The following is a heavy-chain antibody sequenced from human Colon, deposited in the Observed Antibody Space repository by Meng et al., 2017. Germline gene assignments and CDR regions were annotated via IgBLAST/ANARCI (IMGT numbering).Heavy chain of an antibody. D-gene: IGHD3-10*02. CDR3: ASAWGDVRGGFDF. V-gene: IGHV6-1*01. Sequence: HVNLHQAGPGQLKPSPTLSLTFANIGDSGSGNTATWYWFRQSPSRGLEWLGRTYYRSTYYNDYALSVKSRITINPDTSTNQFSLQLNSVPPEDTAIYYCASAWGDVRGGFDFWGQGTLVTVSS. J-gene: IGHJ4*02. CDR2: TYYRSTYYN. CDR1: GDSGSGNTAT.